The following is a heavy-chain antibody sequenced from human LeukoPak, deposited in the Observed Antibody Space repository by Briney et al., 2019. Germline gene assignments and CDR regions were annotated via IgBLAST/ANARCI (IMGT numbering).Heavy chain of an antibody. CDR1: GYTFTSYY. CDR2: INPTGGST. Sequence: VASVKVSCKASGYTFTSYYMHWVRQAPGQGLEWMGLINPTGGSTGYAQKFQGRVTMTRDMSTSTDYTELSSLRSEDTAIYYCARDNSVGDNAWWFDPWGQGTLVTVSS. CDR3: ARDNSVGDNAWWFDP. J-gene: IGHJ5*02. V-gene: IGHV1-46*01. D-gene: IGHD1-26*01.